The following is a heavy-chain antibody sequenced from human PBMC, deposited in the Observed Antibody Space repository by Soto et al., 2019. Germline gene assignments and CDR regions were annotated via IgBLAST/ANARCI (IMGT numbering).Heavy chain of an antibody. CDR3: ARGAAEQWRNKHYNWFDP. Sequence: QVQLVQSGAEVKKPGASVKVSCKASGYTFTSYDINWVRQATGQGLEWMGWMNPNSGNTGYAQKFQGRVTMTRNTSISTAYMELSSLRSEDTAVYYCARGAAEQWRNKHYNWFDPWGQGTLVTVSS. CDR1: GYTFTSYD. D-gene: IGHD6-19*01. J-gene: IGHJ5*02. CDR2: MNPNSGNT. V-gene: IGHV1-8*01.